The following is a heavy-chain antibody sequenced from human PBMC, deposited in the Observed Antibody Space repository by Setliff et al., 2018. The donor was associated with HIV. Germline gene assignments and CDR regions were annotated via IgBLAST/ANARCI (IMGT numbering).Heavy chain of an antibody. Sequence: ASVKVSCKASGYSFTSYGVSWVRQAPGQGLEWMAWISPYNDNTDYARKFQGRVTMTTDTSTSTAYMDLRRLRSDETAVYYCAKCSEMLGTPATSSGYYCGWFDPWGQGTLVTVSS. CDR2: ISPYNDNT. V-gene: IGHV1-18*01. CDR1: GYSFTSYG. CDR3: AKCSEMLGTPATSSGYYCGWFDP. D-gene: IGHD3-22*01. J-gene: IGHJ5*02.